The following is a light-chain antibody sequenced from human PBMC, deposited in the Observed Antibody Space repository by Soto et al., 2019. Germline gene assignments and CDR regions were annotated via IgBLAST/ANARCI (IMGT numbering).Light chain of an antibody. J-gene: IGKJ5*01. CDR2: GAS. CDR1: HSISSSF. Sequence: EIVLTQSPGILSLSPGERASLSCGASHSISSSFLAWYQQKPGQAPRLLIYGASSRATGIPDRFSGTGSETDFTLTISRLEPEDFAVYYCQQYDNSPITFGQGTRLEI. CDR3: QQYDNSPIT. V-gene: IGKV3-20*01.